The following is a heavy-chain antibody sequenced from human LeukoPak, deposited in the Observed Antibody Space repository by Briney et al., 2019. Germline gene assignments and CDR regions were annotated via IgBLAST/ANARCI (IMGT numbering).Heavy chain of an antibody. D-gene: IGHD6-19*01. CDR1: GFTFSNYW. V-gene: IGHV3-7*01. CDR2: IKYDGIEK. Sequence: QTGGSLRLSCAASGFTFSNYWMSWVRQAPGKGLEWVATIKYDGIEKYYLGSVKGRFTISRDSAKNSVYLQMNSLRAEDTAVYYCARDRPVGVAVAPDYWGQGTLVTVSS. J-gene: IGHJ4*02. CDR3: ARDRPVGVAVAPDY.